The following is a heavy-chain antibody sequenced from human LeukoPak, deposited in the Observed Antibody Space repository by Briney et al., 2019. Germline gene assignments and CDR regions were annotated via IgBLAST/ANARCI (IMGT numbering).Heavy chain of an antibody. CDR2: ISSSSSYI. CDR1: GFTFSSYS. D-gene: IGHD4/OR15-4a*01. V-gene: IGHV3-21*01. CDR3: VRIPNGANFPNWFDP. Sequence: PGGSLRLSCAASGFTFSSYSMNWVRQAPGKGLEWVSSISSSSSYIYYADSVKGRFTISRDNAKNSLYLQMNSLRAEDTAVYYCVRIPNGANFPNWFDPWGQGTLVTVSS. J-gene: IGHJ5*02.